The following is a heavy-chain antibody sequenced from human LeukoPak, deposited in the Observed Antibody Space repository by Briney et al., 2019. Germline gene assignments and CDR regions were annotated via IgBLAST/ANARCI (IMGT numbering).Heavy chain of an antibody. Sequence: GGSLRLSCAASGFTFSSYGMHWVRQAPGKGLEWVAIIWYDGSNKYYADSVKGRFTISRDNAKNSLYLQMDGLRAEDTAVYYCAGDRGAVAATWFDYWGQGTLVTVFS. CDR1: GFTFSSYG. D-gene: IGHD6-19*01. J-gene: IGHJ4*02. CDR2: IWYDGSNK. V-gene: IGHV3-33*01. CDR3: AGDRGAVAATWFDY.